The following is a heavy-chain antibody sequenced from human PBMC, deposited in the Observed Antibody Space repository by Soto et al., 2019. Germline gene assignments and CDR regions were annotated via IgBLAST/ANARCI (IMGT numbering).Heavy chain of an antibody. CDR2: IIPVFGTA. Sequence: QVQLVQSGAEVKKPGSSVKVSCKASGGTFSSYAISWVRQAPGQGLECMGGIIPVFGTANYAQKFQGRVTINGDESTSTVYMELSSLGSEYTAVYYCSRGWNDFPHWGQGTLVTVSS. CDR3: SRGWNDFPH. D-gene: IGHD1-1*01. CDR1: GGTFSSYA. V-gene: IGHV1-69*01. J-gene: IGHJ1*01.